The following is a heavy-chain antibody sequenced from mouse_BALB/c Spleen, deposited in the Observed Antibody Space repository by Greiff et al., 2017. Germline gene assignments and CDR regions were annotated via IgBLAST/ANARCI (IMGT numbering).Heavy chain of an antibody. Sequence: DVKLQESGPGLVKPSQSLSLTCSVTGYSITSGYYWNWIRQFPGNKLEWMGYISYDGSNNYNPSLKNRISITRDTSKNQFFLKLNSVTTEDTATYYCARGRFAYWGQGTLVTVSA. J-gene: IGHJ3*01. CDR2: ISYDGSN. CDR1: GYSITSGYY. V-gene: IGHV3-6*02. CDR3: ARGRFAY.